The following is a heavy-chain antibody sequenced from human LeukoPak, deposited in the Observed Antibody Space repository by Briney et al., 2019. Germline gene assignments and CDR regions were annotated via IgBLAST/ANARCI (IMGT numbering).Heavy chain of an antibody. V-gene: IGHV3-23*01. CDR2: ITLSGGST. CDR3: AKRGNPAVGHHYLDV. D-gene: IGHD2-2*01. Sequence: GGSLRLSCAASGFTFSSYDMSWVRQAPGKGLEWVSSITLSGGSTFYADSVKGRFTISRDNSKNTLYLQMNSLGAEDTAVYYCAKRGNPAVGHHYLDVWGEGTTVTVSS. J-gene: IGHJ6*03. CDR1: GFTFSSYD.